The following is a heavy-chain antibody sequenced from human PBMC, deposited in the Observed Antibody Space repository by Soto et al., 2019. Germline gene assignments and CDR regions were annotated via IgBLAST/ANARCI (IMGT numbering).Heavy chain of an antibody. J-gene: IGHJ4*02. Sequence: QITLKESGPTLVKPTQTLTLTCTISGFSLTTSGVGVGWIRQPPGKALECLALISWDDDLRYSPSLRSRLTVTKDHSKNPVVPKMANVDPIGTATYYCAPRDRNRDPYSFDYWGQGTLVTVSS. V-gene: IGHV2-5*02. CDR1: GFSLTTSGVG. CDR2: ISWDDDL. D-gene: IGHD2-21*02. CDR3: APRDRNRDPYSFDY.